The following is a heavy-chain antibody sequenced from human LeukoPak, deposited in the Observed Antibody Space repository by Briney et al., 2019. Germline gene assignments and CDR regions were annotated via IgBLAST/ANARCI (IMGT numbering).Heavy chain of an antibody. V-gene: IGHV1-69*13. Sequence: GASVKVSCKASGGTFSSYAISWVRQAPGQGLEWMGGIIPIFGTANYAQKFQGRVTITADESTSTAYMELSSLRSEDTAVYYCASSVDCSSTSCPAENYYYYGMDVWGQGTTVTVSS. CDR2: IIPIFGTA. D-gene: IGHD2-2*01. J-gene: IGHJ6*02. CDR1: GGTFSSYA. CDR3: ASSVDCSSTSCPAENYYYYGMDV.